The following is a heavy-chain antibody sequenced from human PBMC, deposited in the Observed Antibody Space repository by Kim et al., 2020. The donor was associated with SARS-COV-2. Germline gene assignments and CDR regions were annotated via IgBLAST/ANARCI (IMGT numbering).Heavy chain of an antibody. V-gene: IGHV1-46*01. Sequence: ASVKVSCKASGYSFTSYYMHWVRQAPGQGLEWMGMINPSGGSTSYAQKFQGRLFLTRDTSTDLVYMELSSLTSEDTAVYYCARDRVGSGYLHEGFDIWGQGTMVTVSS. J-gene: IGHJ3*02. CDR3: ARDRVGSGYLHEGFDI. CDR2: INPSGGST. CDR1: GYSFTSYY. D-gene: IGHD5-12*01.